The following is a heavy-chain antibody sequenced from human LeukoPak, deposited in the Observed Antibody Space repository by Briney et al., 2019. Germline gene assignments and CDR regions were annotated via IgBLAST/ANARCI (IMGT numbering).Heavy chain of an antibody. Sequence: SETLSLTCAVYGGSFSGYYWSWIRQPPGKGLEWIGEINHSGSTDYNPSLKSRVTISVDTSKNQFSLKLSSVTAADTAVYYCVTYDSSGYLGYWGQGTLVTVSS. D-gene: IGHD3-22*01. V-gene: IGHV4-34*01. CDR2: INHSGST. J-gene: IGHJ4*02. CDR3: VTYDSSGYLGY. CDR1: GGSFSGYY.